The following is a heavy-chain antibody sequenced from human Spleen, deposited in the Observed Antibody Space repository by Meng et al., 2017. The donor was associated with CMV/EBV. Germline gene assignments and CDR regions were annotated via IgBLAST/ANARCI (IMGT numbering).Heavy chain of an antibody. CDR1: GFTFRSYA. D-gene: IGHD1-26*01. J-gene: IGHJ4*02. V-gene: IGHV3-30-3*01. Sequence: SGFTFRSYAMHWVRQAPGKGLEWLAPISSDGSNKYYADSVKGRFTISRDNSKNTLFLQMNSLRPGDTSLYYCARGGSGTFSSQTLNYWGQGTLVTVSS. CDR3: ARGGSGTFSSQTLNY. CDR2: ISSDGSNK.